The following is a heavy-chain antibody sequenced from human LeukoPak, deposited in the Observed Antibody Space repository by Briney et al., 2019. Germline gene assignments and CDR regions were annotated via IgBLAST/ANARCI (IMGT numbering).Heavy chain of an antibody. Sequence: ASVTVSCKASGYTLLTYGLTWVRQAPGQGLEWMGWISTYNGNTNYAQTKQGRVTITTDKSTGTAYMELRSLTSKDTAVYYCARPAKGAYFYYYMDVWGRGTTVTVSS. D-gene: IGHD3-3*01. CDR3: ARPAKGAYFYYYMDV. V-gene: IGHV1-18*01. J-gene: IGHJ6*03. CDR2: ISTYNGNT. CDR1: GYTLLTYG.